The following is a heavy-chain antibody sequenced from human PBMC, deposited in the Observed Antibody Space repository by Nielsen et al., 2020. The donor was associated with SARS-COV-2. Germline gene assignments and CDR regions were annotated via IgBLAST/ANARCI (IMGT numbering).Heavy chain of an antibody. CDR3: ATLGGIAVAGAYYYYGMDV. CDR1: GFTFDDYA. D-gene: IGHD6-19*01. Sequence: SLKISCAASGFTFDDYAMHWVRQAPGKGLEWVSGIRWNSGSIGYADSVKGRFTISRDNAKNSLYLQMNSLRAEDTALYYCATLGGIAVAGAYYYYGMDVWGQGTTVTVSS. J-gene: IGHJ6*02. V-gene: IGHV3-9*01. CDR2: IRWNSGSI.